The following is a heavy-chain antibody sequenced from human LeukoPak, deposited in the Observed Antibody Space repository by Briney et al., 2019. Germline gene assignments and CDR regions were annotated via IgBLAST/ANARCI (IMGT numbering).Heavy chain of an antibody. D-gene: IGHD2-2*01. V-gene: IGHV4-61*02. J-gene: IGHJ4*02. CDR3: ARDSSGGYQFDY. CDR1: GGTISSGSYY. Sequence: SETLSLTCTVSGGTISSGSYYWSWIRQPAGKGLEWIGRIYTSGSTNYNPSLKSRVTISYTSKNQFSLKLSSVTAADTAVYYCARDSSGGYQFDYWGQGTLVTVSS. CDR2: IYTSGST.